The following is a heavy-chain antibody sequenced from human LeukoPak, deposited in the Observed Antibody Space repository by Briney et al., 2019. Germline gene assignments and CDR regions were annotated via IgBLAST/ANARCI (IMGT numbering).Heavy chain of an antibody. CDR3: ARVLGSSWYSYFQH. Sequence: PGRSLRLSCAASGFTFSSYGMHWVRQAPGKGLEWVAVIWYDGSNKYYADSVKGRFTISRDNSKNTLYLQMNSLRAEDTAVYYCARVLGSSWYSYFQHWGQGTLVTVSS. CDR1: GFTFSSYG. CDR2: IWYDGSNK. D-gene: IGHD6-13*01. V-gene: IGHV3-33*01. J-gene: IGHJ1*01.